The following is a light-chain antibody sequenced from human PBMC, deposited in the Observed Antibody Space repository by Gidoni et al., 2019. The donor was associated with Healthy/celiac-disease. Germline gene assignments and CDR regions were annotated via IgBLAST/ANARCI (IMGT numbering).Light chain of an antibody. Sequence: QSALTQTPSASGSPGQSVTISCTGTSSDVGGYNYVSWYQQHPGQAPKLMIYEVSKRPSGVPDRFFGSTSGNTASLTVSVLQAEDEADYYCSSYAGSNIVVFGGGTKLTVL. CDR3: SSYAGSNIVV. CDR1: SSDVGGYNY. V-gene: IGLV2-8*01. J-gene: IGLJ2*01. CDR2: EVS.